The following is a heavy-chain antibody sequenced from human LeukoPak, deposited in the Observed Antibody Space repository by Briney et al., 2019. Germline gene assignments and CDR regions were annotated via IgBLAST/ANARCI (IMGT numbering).Heavy chain of an antibody. V-gene: IGHV3-30*02. CDR1: GFTFSSYG. D-gene: IGHD2-2*02. CDR2: VRYDGSNK. J-gene: IGHJ6*03. CDR3: EKKGIVPAAIPYYYYYYYMDV. Sequence: GGSLRLSCAASGFTFSSYGMHWVRQAPGKGLERVAFVRYDGSNKYYADSVKGRFTISRDNSKNTLYLQMNRMRAEDTAVYSCEKKGIVPAAIPYYYYYYYMDVWGKGTTVTVSS.